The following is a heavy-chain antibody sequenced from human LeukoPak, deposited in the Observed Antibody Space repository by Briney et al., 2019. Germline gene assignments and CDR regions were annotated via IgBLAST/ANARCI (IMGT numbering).Heavy chain of an antibody. V-gene: IGHV3-23*01. CDR3: ARDRRTFGDLDS. J-gene: IGHJ4*02. CDR1: GFTFSSYA. Sequence: QSGGSLRLSCAASGFTFSSYAVSWVRQAPGKGLEWVSSISGSGVATYSADSVKGRFTISRDNSKNTLYLQMNSLRAEDTAVYFCARDRRTFGDLDSWGQGTRVTVSS. CDR2: ISGSGVAT. D-gene: IGHD3-10*01.